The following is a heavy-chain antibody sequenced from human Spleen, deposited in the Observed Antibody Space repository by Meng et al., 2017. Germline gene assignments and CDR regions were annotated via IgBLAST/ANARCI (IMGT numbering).Heavy chain of an antibody. CDR1: RFTFSSYS. CDR3: ASNYDSSGYYYVGYYYYGMDV. V-gene: IGHV3-21*01. J-gene: IGHJ6*02. Sequence: AGSLRLSCAASRFTFSSYSMNWVRQAPGKGLEWVSSISSSSSYIYYADSVKGRFTISRDNAKNSLYLHMNSLRAEDTAVYYCASNYDSSGYYYVGYYYYGMDVWGQGTTVTVSS. D-gene: IGHD3-22*01. CDR2: ISSSSSYI.